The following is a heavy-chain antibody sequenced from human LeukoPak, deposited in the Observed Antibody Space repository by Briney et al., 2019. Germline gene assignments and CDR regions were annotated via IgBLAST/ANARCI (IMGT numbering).Heavy chain of an antibody. CDR3: TTRAPAGWWYFYY. D-gene: IGHD6-13*01. V-gene: IGHV3-15*07. CDR2: IKSKTDGGTT. Sequence: GGSLRLSCAASGFTFSNAWMNWVRQAPGKGLEWVGRIKSKTDGGTTDYAAPVKGRFTISRDDSKNTLYLQMNSLKTEDTAVYYCTTRAPAGWWYFYYWGQGTLVTVSS. CDR1: GFTFSNAW. J-gene: IGHJ4*02.